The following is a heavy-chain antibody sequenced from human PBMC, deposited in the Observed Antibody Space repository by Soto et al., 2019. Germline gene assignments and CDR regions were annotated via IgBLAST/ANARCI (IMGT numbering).Heavy chain of an antibody. Sequence: QVQLVQSGAEEKKPGASVKVSCKASGYTFTGHAMHWVRQAPGQRLEWMGWINAGNGNTKYSQKFQGRVTITRDTSASTAYMELSSLSSEDTAVYYCARAVAVAADFDYWGQGTLVTVSS. CDR3: ARAVAVAADFDY. V-gene: IGHV1-3*05. D-gene: IGHD6-19*01. CDR1: GYTFTGHA. CDR2: INAGNGNT. J-gene: IGHJ4*02.